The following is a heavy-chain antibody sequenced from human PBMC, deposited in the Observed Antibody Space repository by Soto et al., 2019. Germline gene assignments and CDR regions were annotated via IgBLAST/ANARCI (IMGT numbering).Heavy chain of an antibody. J-gene: IGHJ6*02. CDR1: VGTFSSYA. CDR2: IIPVSGTA. Sequence: QVQLVQSGAEVKKPGSSVKVSCKPSVGTFSSYAVNWVRQAPGQGLEWMGTIIPVSGTARYAQKFQGRVTIIADESTSTAYMELSSLRSEDTAVYYCAGSYNYDSSGYYYTNGMDVWGQGTTVTVSS. CDR3: AGSYNYDSSGYYYTNGMDV. V-gene: IGHV1-69*18. D-gene: IGHD3-22*01.